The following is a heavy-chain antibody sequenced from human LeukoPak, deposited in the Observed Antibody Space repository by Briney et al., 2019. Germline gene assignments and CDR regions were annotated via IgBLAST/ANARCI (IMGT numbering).Heavy chain of an antibody. CDR1: GFTLSSYW. Sequence: GGSLRLSCAASGFTLSSYWMTWIRQAPGKGLEWISCISSGGSDKFYADSVKGRFITSRDNAKRSVYLQMSSLRVDDTAVYYCARDSPGVYSSGDLWGQGTLVAVSA. CDR3: ARDSPGVYSSGDL. V-gene: IGHV3-11*01. CDR2: ISSGGSDK. J-gene: IGHJ5*02. D-gene: IGHD3-22*01.